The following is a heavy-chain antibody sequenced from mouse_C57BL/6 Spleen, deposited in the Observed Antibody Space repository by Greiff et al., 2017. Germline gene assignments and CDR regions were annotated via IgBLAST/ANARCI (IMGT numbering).Heavy chain of an antibody. CDR1: GFTFTDYY. D-gene: IGHD1-1*01. Sequence: EVHLVESGGGLVQPGGSLSLSCAASGFTFTDYYMSWVRQPPGKALEWLGFIRNKANGYTTEYSASVKGRFTISRDNSQSILYLQMNALRAEDSATYYCARYGSSSLYAMDYWGQGTSVTVSS. CDR2: IRNKANGYTT. J-gene: IGHJ4*01. V-gene: IGHV7-3*01. CDR3: ARYGSSSLYAMDY.